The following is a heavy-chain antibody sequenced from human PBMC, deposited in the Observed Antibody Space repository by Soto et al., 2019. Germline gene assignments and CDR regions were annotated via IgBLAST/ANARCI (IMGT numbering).Heavy chain of an antibody. CDR1: GGSISSSSYY. CDR3: ARHEGEWQQLVLRPNAFDI. J-gene: IGHJ3*02. V-gene: IGHV4-39*01. Sequence: KPSETLSLTCTVSGGSISSSSYYWGWIRQPPGKGLEWIGSIYYSGSTYYNPSLKSRVTISVDTSKNQFSLKLSSVTAADTAVYYCARHEGEWQQLVLRPNAFDIWGQGTMVTVSS. CDR2: IYYSGST. D-gene: IGHD6-13*01.